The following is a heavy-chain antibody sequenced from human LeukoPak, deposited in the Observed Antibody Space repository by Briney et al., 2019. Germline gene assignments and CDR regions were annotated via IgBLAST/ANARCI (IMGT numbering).Heavy chain of an antibody. CDR1: GGSFSGYY. CDR2: INHSGST. Sequence: SETLSLTCAVYGGSFSGYYWSWIRQPPGKGLEWIGEINHSGSTNYNPSLKSRVTISVDTSKNQFSLKLSSVTAADTAVYYCARYQGSGWYDIPYWGQGTLVTVSS. V-gene: IGHV4-34*01. D-gene: IGHD6-19*01. CDR3: ARYQGSGWYDIPY. J-gene: IGHJ4*02.